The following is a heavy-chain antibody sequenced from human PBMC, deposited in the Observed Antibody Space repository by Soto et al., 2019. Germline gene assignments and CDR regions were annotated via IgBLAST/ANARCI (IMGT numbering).Heavy chain of an antibody. V-gene: IGHV3-48*02. CDR1: GFTFSSYN. CDR3: ARYSSGWLNWFDP. J-gene: IGHJ5*02. D-gene: IGHD6-19*01. Sequence: EVQLVESGGGLVQPGGSLRLSCAASGFTFSSYNMNWVRQAPGKGLEWVSYISSSSSTRYYADSVKGRFTISRDNAKNSLYLQMNSLRDEDTAVYYCARYSSGWLNWFDPWGQGTLVTVSS. CDR2: ISSSSSTR.